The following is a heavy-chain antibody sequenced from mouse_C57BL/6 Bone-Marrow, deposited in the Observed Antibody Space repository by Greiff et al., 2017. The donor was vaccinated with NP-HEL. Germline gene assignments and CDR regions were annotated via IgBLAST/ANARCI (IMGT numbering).Heavy chain of an antibody. CDR3: ARAYGNYLDY. CDR1: GYSITSGYY. D-gene: IGHD2-10*02. V-gene: IGHV3-6*01. J-gene: IGHJ2*01. Sequence: EVKLVESGPGLVKPSQSLSLTCSVTGYSITSGYYWNWIRRFPGNKLEWVGSISYDGSTNYSPSLKNRISITRDTSKNQSFLKLNSVTAEDTATDYCARAYGNYLDYWGQGTTLTVSS. CDR2: ISYDGST.